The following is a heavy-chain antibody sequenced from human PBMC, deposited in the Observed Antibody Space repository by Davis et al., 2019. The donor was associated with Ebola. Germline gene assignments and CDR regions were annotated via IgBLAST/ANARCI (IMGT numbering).Heavy chain of an antibody. D-gene: IGHD3-3*01. CDR1: GFTFSSYA. J-gene: IGHJ6*02. V-gene: IGHV3-30-3*01. CDR2: ISYDGSNK. CDR3: ARRRGYDLGYYYYGMDV. Sequence: PGGSLRLSCAASGFTFSSYAMHWVRQAPGKGLEWVAVISYDGSNKYYADSVKGRFTNSRDNSKNTLYLQMNSLRAEDTAVYYCARRRGYDLGYYYYGMDVWGQGTTVTVSS.